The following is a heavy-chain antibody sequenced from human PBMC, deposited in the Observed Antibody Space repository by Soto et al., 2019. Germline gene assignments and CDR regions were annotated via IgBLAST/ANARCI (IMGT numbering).Heavy chain of an antibody. CDR3: ARESGYHGPGWGIDY. D-gene: IGHD3-16*01. J-gene: IGHJ4*02. CDR1: GGTFSSYA. Sequence: SVKVSCKASGGTFSSYAISWVRQAPVQGLEWMGGIIPIFGTANYAQKFQGRVTITADESTSTAYMELSSLRSEDTAVYYCARESGYHGPGWGIDYWGQGTLVTVSS. V-gene: IGHV1-69*01. CDR2: IIPIFGTA.